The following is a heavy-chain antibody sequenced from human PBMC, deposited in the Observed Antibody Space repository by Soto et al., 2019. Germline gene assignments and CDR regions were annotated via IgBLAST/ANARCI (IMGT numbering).Heavy chain of an antibody. CDR2: IYYSGST. D-gene: IGHD2-2*02. Sequence: PSETLSLTCTVSGGSISSGDYYWSWIRQPPGKGLEWIGYIYYSGSTYYNPSLKSRVTISVDTSKNQFSLKLSSVTAADTAVYYCARAWVISTSCYTPWGQGTLVTVSS. CDR1: GGSISSGDYY. CDR3: ARAWVISTSCYTP. J-gene: IGHJ5*02. V-gene: IGHV4-30-4*01.